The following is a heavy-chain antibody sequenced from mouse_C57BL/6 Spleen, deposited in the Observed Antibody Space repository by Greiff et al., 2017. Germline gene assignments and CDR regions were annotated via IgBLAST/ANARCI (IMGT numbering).Heavy chain of an antibody. V-gene: IGHV1-80*01. D-gene: IGHD1-1*01. J-gene: IGHJ1*03. CDR3: GRDYDNSLYCDLDV. CDR1: GYAFTSYW. CDR2: IYPADGDT. Sequence: QVQLQQSGAELVKPGASVKMSCKASGYAFTSYWMHWVKQRPGQGLEWIGQIYPADGDTNYNQKFKGKATLTVDKSSSTAYMQLSSLTSEDSAVXYCGRDYDNSLYCDLDVWGKGTTVTVSS.